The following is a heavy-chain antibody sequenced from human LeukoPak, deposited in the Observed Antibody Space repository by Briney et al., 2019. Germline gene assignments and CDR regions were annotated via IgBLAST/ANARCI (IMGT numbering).Heavy chain of an antibody. Sequence: ASVKVSCKASGGTFSSYAISWVRQAPGQGLEWMGRIIPILGIANYAQKFQGRVTITADKSTSTAYMEPSSLRSEDTAVYYCARGGAYGSGSYYGAFDIWGQGTMVTVSS. D-gene: IGHD3-10*01. CDR1: GGTFSSYA. CDR2: IIPILGIA. J-gene: IGHJ3*02. V-gene: IGHV1-69*04. CDR3: ARGGAYGSGSYYGAFDI.